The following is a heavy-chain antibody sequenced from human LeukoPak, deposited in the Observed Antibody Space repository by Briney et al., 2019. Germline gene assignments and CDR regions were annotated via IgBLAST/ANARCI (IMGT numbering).Heavy chain of an antibody. J-gene: IGHJ4*02. V-gene: IGHV5-51*01. CDR1: GYSFTSYW. D-gene: IGHD3-22*01. CDR3: ARLDRGSLIADLPFDY. CDR2: IYPGDSDT. Sequence: PGESLKISCKGSGYSFTSYWIGWVRQMPGEGLEWMGIIYPGDSDTRYNPSFQGQVTISADKSISTAYLQWSSLKASDTAMYYCARLDRGSLIADLPFDYWGQGALVTVSS.